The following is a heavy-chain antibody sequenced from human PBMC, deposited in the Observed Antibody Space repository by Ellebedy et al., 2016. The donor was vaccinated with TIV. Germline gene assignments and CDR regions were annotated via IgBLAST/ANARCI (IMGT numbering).Heavy chain of an antibody. CDR2: LFYSGTT. V-gene: IGHV4-59*01. CDR3: ARLHRGWPGGAFDP. CDR1: GDSISSFD. D-gene: IGHD6-19*01. Sequence: MPSETLSLTCTVSGDSISSFDWSWIRQSPRKGLEWIGYLFYSGTTNYNPSLKSRVTMSAETSKTQFSLRLTSVSAADTAKSYCARLHRGWPGGAFDPWGQGALVTVSS. J-gene: IGHJ5*02.